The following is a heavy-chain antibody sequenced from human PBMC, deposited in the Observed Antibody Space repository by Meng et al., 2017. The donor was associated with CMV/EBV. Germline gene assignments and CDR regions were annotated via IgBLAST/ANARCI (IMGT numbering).Heavy chain of an antibody. CDR2: ISSSGSTI. Sequence: GESLKISCAASGFTFSDYYMSWIRQAPGKGLEWVSYISSSGSTIYYADSVKGRFTISRDNAKNSLYLQMNSLRAEDTAVYYCTCGLYYYYGMDAWGQGTTVTVSS. D-gene: IGHD1-26*01. J-gene: IGHJ6*02. CDR3: TCGLYYYYGMDA. CDR1: GFTFSDYY. V-gene: IGHV3-11*04.